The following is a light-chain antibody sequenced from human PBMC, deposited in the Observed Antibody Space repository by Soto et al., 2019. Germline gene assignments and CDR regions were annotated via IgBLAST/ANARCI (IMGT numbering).Light chain of an antibody. Sequence: QSVLTQHRSVSGSPAQSVTIYCAGTSSDVGGYNYVSWYQQHPGKAPKLMIYDVTKRPSGVPDRFSGSKSGNTASLTISGLQTEDEADYYCCSYAGNYHVVFGGGTKLTVL. CDR3: CSYAGNYHVV. J-gene: IGLJ2*01. CDR2: DVT. V-gene: IGLV2-11*01. CDR1: SSDVGGYNY.